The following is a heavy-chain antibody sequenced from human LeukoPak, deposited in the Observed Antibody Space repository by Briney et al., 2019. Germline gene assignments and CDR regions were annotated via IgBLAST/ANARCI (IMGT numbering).Heavy chain of an antibody. CDR1: GYTFTSYG. J-gene: IGHJ5*02. CDR3: ARDLNYDFWSGHSNWFDP. D-gene: IGHD3-3*01. Sequence: GASVKVSCKASGYTFTSYGISWVRQAPGQGLEWMGWISAYNGNTNYAQKLQGRVTMTTDTSTSTAYMELRSLRSDDTAVYYCARDLNYDFWSGHSNWFDPWGQGTLVIVSS. V-gene: IGHV1-18*01. CDR2: ISAYNGNT.